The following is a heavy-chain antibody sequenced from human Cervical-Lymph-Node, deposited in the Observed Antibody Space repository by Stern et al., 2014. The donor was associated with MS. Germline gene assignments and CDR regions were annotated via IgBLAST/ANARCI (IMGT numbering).Heavy chain of an antibody. D-gene: IGHD2-2*01. CDR3: TRVINLMPDY. CDR2: IRSKDFDETT. Sequence: EVQLLESGGCSVKPGRSLRLSCTTSGFSFRDYAVNWFRQAPGKGLEWVGFIRSKDFDETTEYAPSVKGRFTVSRDDSNRIAYLHMNSLKTEDTAVYYCTRVINLMPDYWGQGTLVSVSS. CDR1: GFSFRDYA. J-gene: IGHJ4*02. V-gene: IGHV3-49*05.